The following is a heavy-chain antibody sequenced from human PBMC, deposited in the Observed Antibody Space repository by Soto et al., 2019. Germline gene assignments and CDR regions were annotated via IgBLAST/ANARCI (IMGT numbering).Heavy chain of an antibody. Sequence: QVQLVESGGGVVQPGRSLRLSCAASGFTFSSYGMHWVRQAPGKGLEWVAVISYDGSNKYYADSVKGRFTISRDNSKNTLYLQMNNLRAEDTAVYYCAKDLGIAVADHFDYWGQGTLVTVSS. CDR3: AKDLGIAVADHFDY. V-gene: IGHV3-30*18. CDR1: GFTFSSYG. CDR2: ISYDGSNK. J-gene: IGHJ4*02. D-gene: IGHD6-19*01.